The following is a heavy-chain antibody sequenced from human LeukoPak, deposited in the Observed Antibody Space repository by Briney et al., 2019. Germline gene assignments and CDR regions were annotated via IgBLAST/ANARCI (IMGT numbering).Heavy chain of an antibody. D-gene: IGHD1-26*01. CDR1: GYTFTSYD. Sequence: GASVKVSCKASGYTFTSYDINWVRQDPGKGLEWMGGFDPEDGETIYAQKFQGRVTMTEDTSTDTAYMELSSLRSEDTAVYYCATVRYEWEPPGYWGQGTLVTVSS. V-gene: IGHV1-24*01. J-gene: IGHJ4*02. CDR2: FDPEDGET. CDR3: ATVRYEWEPPGY.